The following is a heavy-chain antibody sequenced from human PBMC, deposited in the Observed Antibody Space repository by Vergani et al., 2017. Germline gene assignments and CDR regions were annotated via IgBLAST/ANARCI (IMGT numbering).Heavy chain of an antibody. J-gene: IGHJ6*02. V-gene: IGHV1-46*01. D-gene: IGHD6-19*01. Sequence: QVQVVQSGAEVKKSGASVKVSCKTSGYTFSNYYMHWVRQAPGQGLEWMGIINPSGGHTNYAQKFQGRVTMTTDTSTSTAYMELRSLRSDDTAVYYCARDPHIAVAGIVKYGMDVWGQGTTVTVSS. CDR3: ARDPHIAVAGIVKYGMDV. CDR2: INPSGGHT. CDR1: GYTFSNYY.